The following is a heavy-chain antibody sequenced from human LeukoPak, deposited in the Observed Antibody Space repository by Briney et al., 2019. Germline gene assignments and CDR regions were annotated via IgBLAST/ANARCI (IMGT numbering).Heavy chain of an antibody. CDR3: ARDNLGYCSGGSCYPHAFDI. Sequence: GGSLRLSCTASGFTFSSYAMSWVRQAPGKGLEWVSTFSGSGGSTYYTDSVKGRFTISRDNSKNTLYLQMNSLRAEDTAVYYCARDNLGYCSGGSCYPHAFDIWGQGTMVTVSS. V-gene: IGHV3-23*01. CDR1: GFTFSSYA. J-gene: IGHJ3*02. CDR2: FSGSGGST. D-gene: IGHD2-15*01.